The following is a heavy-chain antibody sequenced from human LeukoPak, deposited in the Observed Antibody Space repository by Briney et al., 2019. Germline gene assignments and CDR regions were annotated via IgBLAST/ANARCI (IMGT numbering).Heavy chain of an antibody. CDR3: AKEGGGYYYGSGSYYRKGSFDY. Sequence: GGSLRLSCAASGFTFSSYGMHWVRQAPGKGLEWVAVISYDGSNKYYADSVKGRFTISRDNSKNTLYLQMNSLRAEDTAVYYCAKEGGGYYYGSGSYYRKGSFDYWGQGTLVTVSS. D-gene: IGHD3-10*01. J-gene: IGHJ4*02. CDR2: ISYDGSNK. CDR1: GFTFSSYG. V-gene: IGHV3-30*18.